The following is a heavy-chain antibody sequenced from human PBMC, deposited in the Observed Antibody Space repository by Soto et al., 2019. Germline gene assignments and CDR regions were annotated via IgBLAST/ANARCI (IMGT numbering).Heavy chain of an antibody. CDR2: ITWHSGTI. Sequence: EVPLVESGGGLVQPGRSLRLACAASGFTFDQYTMHWVRQAPGTGLAWVSSITWHSGTIGYADSVKGRFTISRDNAKNFLYLQMNSMRGEDTALYYCAKEMITFGDFNYYYMDVWGNGTRVTVSS. CDR3: AKEMITFGDFNYYYMDV. V-gene: IGHV3-9*01. D-gene: IGHD3-16*01. J-gene: IGHJ6*03. CDR1: GFTFDQYT.